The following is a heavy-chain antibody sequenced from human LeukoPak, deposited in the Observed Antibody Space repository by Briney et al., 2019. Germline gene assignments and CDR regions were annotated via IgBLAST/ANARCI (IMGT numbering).Heavy chain of an antibody. J-gene: IGHJ4*02. V-gene: IGHV3-73*01. D-gene: IGHD1-7*01. CDR2: IRDKTNNYAT. CDR3: TARELSGAQFDY. Sequence: GGSLRLSCAASGFTSSGSALHWVRQASGKGLEWVGRIRDKTNNYATAYAASVKGRFTISRDDSRNTAYLQMNSLKTEDTAVYYCTARELSGAQFDYWGQGTLVTVSS. CDR1: GFTSSGSA.